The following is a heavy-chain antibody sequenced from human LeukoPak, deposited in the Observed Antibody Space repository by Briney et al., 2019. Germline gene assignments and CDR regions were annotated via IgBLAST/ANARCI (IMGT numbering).Heavy chain of an antibody. D-gene: IGHD2-2*01. CDR2: IIPIFGTA. CDR3: ASEEPAAPGPPYYYYYYGMDV. Sequence: GASVKVSCKASGGTFSSYAISWVRQAPGQGLEWMGGIIPIFGTANYAQKFQGRVTITADESTSTAYMELSSLRSEDTAVYYCASEEPAAPGPPYYYYYYGMDVWGKGTTVTVSS. V-gene: IGHV1-69*13. J-gene: IGHJ6*04. CDR1: GGTFSSYA.